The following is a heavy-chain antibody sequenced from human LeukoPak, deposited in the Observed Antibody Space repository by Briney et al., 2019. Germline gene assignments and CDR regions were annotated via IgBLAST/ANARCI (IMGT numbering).Heavy chain of an antibody. CDR2: MNPISGDT. J-gene: IGHJ5*02. Sequence: GASVRVSCKASGYTFSNYDINRVRQAAGQGLEWMGWMNPISGDTGYAQRFQGRVTITADESTSTAYMELSSLRSEDTAVYYCARGDDISRWFDPWGQGTLVTVSS. CDR1: GYTFSNYD. CDR3: ARGDDISRWFDP. D-gene: IGHD3-9*01. V-gene: IGHV1-8*03.